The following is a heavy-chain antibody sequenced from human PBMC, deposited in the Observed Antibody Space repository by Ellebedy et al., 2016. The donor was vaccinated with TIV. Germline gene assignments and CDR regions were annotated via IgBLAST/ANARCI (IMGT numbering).Heavy chain of an antibody. CDR2: ISSTSSYT. CDR1: GFTFSDYY. V-gene: IGHV3-11*06. CDR3: ARNGYEDVWGSYHHDY. J-gene: IGHJ4*02. D-gene: IGHD3-16*02. Sequence: GESLKISCAASGFTFSDYYMSWIRQAPGKGLEWVSYISSTSSYTNYTDSAKGRFIISRDNAKNSLYLQMNSLRDEDTAVYYCARNGYEDVWGSYHHDYWGQGTLVTVSS.